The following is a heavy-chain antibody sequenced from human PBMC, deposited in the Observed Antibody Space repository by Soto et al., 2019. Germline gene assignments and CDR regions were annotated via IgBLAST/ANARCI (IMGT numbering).Heavy chain of an antibody. D-gene: IGHD2-15*01. J-gene: IGHJ5*02. CDR3: ARDHSYEDSYWWLDP. V-gene: IGHV1-46*01. CDR2: IHPNGSPT. Sequence: QVQLVQSGAEMKKPGASVKVSCKASGYTFTRHYMHWVRQAPGQGLEWMGVIHPNGSPTVYAQNFQCILVLTTDTTTSTVYMELSMLRSDDTAVYYCARDHSYEDSYWWLDPWGQGTLVTVSS. CDR1: GYTFTRHY.